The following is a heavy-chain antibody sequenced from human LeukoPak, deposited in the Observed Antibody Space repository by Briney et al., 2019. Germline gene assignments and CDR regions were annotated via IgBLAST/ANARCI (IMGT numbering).Heavy chain of an antibody. D-gene: IGHD3-22*01. CDR3: AKSMRSYYDSSGSDY. V-gene: IGHV3-23*01. Sequence: GGSLRLSCAASGFSFSYYWMHWVRQAPGKGLEWVSAISGSGGSTYYADSVKGRFTISRDNSKNTLYLQMNSLRAEDTAVYYCAKSMRSYYDSSGSDYWGQGTLVTVSS. CDR1: GFSFSYYW. J-gene: IGHJ4*02. CDR2: ISGSGGST.